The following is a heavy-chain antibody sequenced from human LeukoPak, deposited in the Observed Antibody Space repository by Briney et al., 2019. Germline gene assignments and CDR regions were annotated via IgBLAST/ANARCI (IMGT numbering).Heavy chain of an antibody. V-gene: IGHV3-66*01. CDR2: IYSAGTT. Sequence: GGSLRLACAASGFAVNSNYMSWVRQAPGKGLEWVSVIYSAGTTFYADSVKGRLTISRHNSKNTLYLRMDSLRAEDTAVDYCAGGVLPYYFDYWGQGTLVTVSS. J-gene: IGHJ4*02. CDR3: AGGVLPYYFDY. D-gene: IGHD3-3*01. CDR1: GFAVNSNY.